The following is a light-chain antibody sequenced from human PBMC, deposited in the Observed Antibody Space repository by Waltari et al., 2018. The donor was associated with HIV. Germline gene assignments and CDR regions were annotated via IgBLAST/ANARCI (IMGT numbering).Light chain of an antibody. J-gene: IGKJ2*01. CDR3: QHYATDFYS. V-gene: IGKV1-5*03. CDR2: KAS. Sequence: DIQMTQSPGTLSASGGDRVTLPCRASQNIDSWLHWYQQKPGQAPRLLIHKASSLEEGVPPRFSGTGSGTDFDLTITSLQPDDFATYYCQHYATDFYSFGQGTRLEI. CDR1: QNIDSW.